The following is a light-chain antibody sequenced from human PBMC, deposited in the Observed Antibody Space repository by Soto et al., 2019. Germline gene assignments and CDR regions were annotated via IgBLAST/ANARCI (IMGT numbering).Light chain of an antibody. CDR1: QSVSSN. Sequence: KQSPATLSVKTGERATLSCRASQSVSSNLAWYQQKPGQAPSLLIYGASTRATGTPDRFSGSGSGTDFTPTISRLEPEDFAVYYCQQYGSSGTFGQRTNVDI. V-gene: IGKV3-20*01. J-gene: IGKJ1*01. CDR2: GAS. CDR3: QQYGSSGT.